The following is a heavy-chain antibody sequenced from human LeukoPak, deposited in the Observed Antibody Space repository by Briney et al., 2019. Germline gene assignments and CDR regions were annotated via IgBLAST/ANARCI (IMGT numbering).Heavy chain of an antibody. CDR1: GFTFTKYW. CDR2: IKQDGSDK. J-gene: IGHJ4*02. D-gene: IGHD3-16*02. CDR3: ARGVVLIATSGNDY. V-gene: IGHV3-7*01. Sequence: PGGSLRLSCAASGFTFTKYWMTWVRQAPGKGLEWVGNIKQDGSDKNYMDSVKGRFTISRDNTKNSVYLQMSSLRTEDTAVYYCARGVVLIATSGNDYWGQGTLVTVSS.